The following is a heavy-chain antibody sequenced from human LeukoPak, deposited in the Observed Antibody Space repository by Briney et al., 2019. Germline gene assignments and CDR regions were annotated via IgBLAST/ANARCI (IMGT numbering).Heavy chain of an antibody. CDR3: AKGWTITSPNWFDS. D-gene: IGHD2-2*01. V-gene: IGHV1-2*02. Sequence: ASVKVSCKASGYTFTAYYMHWVRQAPGQGLEWMGYISPYSGDTKYAQKFQGRVTMTRDTSISSVYMELSRLRSDDTALYYCAKGWTITSPNWFDSWGQGTLVTVSS. J-gene: IGHJ5*01. CDR2: ISPYSGDT. CDR1: GYTFTAYY.